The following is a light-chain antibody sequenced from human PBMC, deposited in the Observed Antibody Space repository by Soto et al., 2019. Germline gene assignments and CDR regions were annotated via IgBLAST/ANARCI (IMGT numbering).Light chain of an antibody. V-gene: IGKV3-15*01. CDR3: QQYNHWPPLT. Sequence: EIVMTQSPATLSASPGDRATLSCRASQSVGRNLAWYQQKPGQAPRLLLYDASTRATGVPARFSGSGSGTAFTLTISSLQSEDFAVYSCQQYNHWPPLTFGGGTKVEIK. CDR2: DAS. CDR1: QSVGRN. J-gene: IGKJ4*01.